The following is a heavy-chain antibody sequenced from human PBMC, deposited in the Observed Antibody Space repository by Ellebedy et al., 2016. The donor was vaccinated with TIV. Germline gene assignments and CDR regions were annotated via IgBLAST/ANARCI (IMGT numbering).Heavy chain of an antibody. CDR1: GGSISSYY. Sequence: SETLSLXCTVSGGSISSYYWSWIRQPPGKGLEWIGYIYYSGSTNYNPSLKRRVTISIDTSKNQFSLKLSSVTAADTAVYYCARGARYCTNGVCYTSYYFDYWGQGTLVTVSS. J-gene: IGHJ4*02. D-gene: IGHD2-8*01. V-gene: IGHV4-59*01. CDR2: IYYSGST. CDR3: ARGARYCTNGVCYTSYYFDY.